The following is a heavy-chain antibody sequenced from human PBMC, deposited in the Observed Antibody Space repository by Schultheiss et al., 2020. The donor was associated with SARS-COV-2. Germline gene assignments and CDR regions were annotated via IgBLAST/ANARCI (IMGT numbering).Heavy chain of an antibody. J-gene: IGHJ4*02. V-gene: IGHV5-51*01. D-gene: IGHD2-8*02. Sequence: GGSLRLSCKGSGYSFTSYWIGWVRQMPGKGLEWMGIIYPGDSDTRYSPSFQGQVTISADKSISTAYLQWSSLKASDTAMYYCVTGSPVHKYFDYWGQGTLVTVSS. CDR3: VTGSPVHKYFDY. CDR1: GYSFTSYW. CDR2: IYPGDSDT.